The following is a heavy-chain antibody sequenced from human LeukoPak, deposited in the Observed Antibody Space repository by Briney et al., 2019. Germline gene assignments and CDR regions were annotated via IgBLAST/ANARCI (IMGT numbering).Heavy chain of an antibody. Sequence: GGSLRLSCAASGFTFNNYGMNWVRQAPGKGLEWVSYISNTGSTIYYADSVKGRFTISRDNAKNSLYLQMNSLRAEDTAVYYCARDPTIFGVVRTYYYYYGMDVWGQGTTVTVSS. J-gene: IGHJ6*02. V-gene: IGHV3-48*03. CDR2: ISNTGSTI. D-gene: IGHD3-3*01. CDR3: ARDPTIFGVVRTYYYYYGMDV. CDR1: GFTFNNYG.